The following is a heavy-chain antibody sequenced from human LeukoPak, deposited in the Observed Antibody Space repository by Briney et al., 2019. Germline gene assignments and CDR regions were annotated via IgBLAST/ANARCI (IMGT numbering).Heavy chain of an antibody. J-gene: IGHJ4*02. CDR3: AKDNRRHYTSGPNPDSLH. V-gene: IGHV3-9*01. D-gene: IGHD6-19*01. Sequence: GGSLRLSCAGSGFTFNNYAMHWVRQPPGKGLEWVSGSWNSGSIDYADSVKGRFTISRDNAKNSLYLQMNSLRVEDTAFYYCAKDNRRHYTSGPNPDSLHWGQGALVTVSS. CDR1: GFTFNNYA. CDR2: SWNSGSI.